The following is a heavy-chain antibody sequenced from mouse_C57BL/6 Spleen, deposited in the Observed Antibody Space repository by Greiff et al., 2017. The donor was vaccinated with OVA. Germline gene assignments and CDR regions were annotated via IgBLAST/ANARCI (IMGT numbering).Heavy chain of an antibody. CDR3: ARNYYYGSSYGAMDY. Sequence: QVQLQQSGAELVRPGASVKLSCKASGYTFTDYYINWVKQRPGQGLEWIARIYPGSGNTYYNEKFKGKATLTAEKSSSTAYMQLSSLTSEDSAVYVCARNYYYGSSYGAMDYWGQGTSVTVSS. V-gene: IGHV1-76*01. CDR2: IYPGSGNT. D-gene: IGHD1-1*01. J-gene: IGHJ4*01. CDR1: GYTFTDYY.